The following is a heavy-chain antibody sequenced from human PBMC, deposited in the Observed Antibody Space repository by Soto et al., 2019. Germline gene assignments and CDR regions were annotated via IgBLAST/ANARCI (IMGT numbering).Heavy chain of an antibody. Sequence: LKISCKGSGYSFSSWWIAWVRQMPGKGLEYMGIIYPSDSQTRYSPSFQGQVTISADKSISTAYLQWSSLKASDTAIYYCARHGFYGDYSSNYFDPWGQGTLVTVSS. CDR3: ARHGFYGDYSSNYFDP. V-gene: IGHV5-51*01. CDR2: IYPSDSQT. D-gene: IGHD4-17*01. J-gene: IGHJ5*02. CDR1: GYSFSSWW.